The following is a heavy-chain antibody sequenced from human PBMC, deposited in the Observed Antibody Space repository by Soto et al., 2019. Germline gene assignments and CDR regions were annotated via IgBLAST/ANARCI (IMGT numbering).Heavy chain of an antibody. Sequence: SETLSLTCNVSGDSIGRFYWSWIRQSAEKGLEWIGRVYRTGGTAYNPALKGRVTISLDRSNNHVSLEMNSVTAADTAVYFCARDLSGTGLDIWGRGTRVTVSS. CDR3: ARDLSGTGLDI. CDR2: VYRTGGT. D-gene: IGHD1-26*01. V-gene: IGHV4-4*07. CDR1: GDSIGRFY. J-gene: IGHJ6*02.